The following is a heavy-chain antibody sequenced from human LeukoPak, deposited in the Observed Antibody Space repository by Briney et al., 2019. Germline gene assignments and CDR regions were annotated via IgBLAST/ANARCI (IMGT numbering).Heavy chain of an antibody. Sequence: GGSLRLSCAASGFTFSSYAMSWVRQAPGKELERVSAISGSGGSTYYADSVKGRFTISRDNSRNTLYLQMNSLRAEDTAVYYCAKDPIYLSRIVGATHLDYWGQGTLVTVSS. CDR1: GFTFSSYA. CDR3: AKDPIYLSRIVGATHLDY. CDR2: ISGSGGST. V-gene: IGHV3-23*01. J-gene: IGHJ4*02. D-gene: IGHD1-26*01.